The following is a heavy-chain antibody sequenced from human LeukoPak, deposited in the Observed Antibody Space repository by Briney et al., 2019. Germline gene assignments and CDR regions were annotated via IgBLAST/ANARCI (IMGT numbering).Heavy chain of an antibody. CDR3: ARVSGATITTYYGMDV. D-gene: IGHD5-12*01. Sequence: SETLSLTCTVSGGSFSRYYWSWIRRPPGKGLEWIGNIHYSGSTNYNPSLKSRVTISIDTSKNQFSLRLSSVTAVDTAVYYCARVSGATITTYYGMDVWGQGTTVTVS. CDR2: IHYSGST. J-gene: IGHJ6*02. V-gene: IGHV4-59*01. CDR1: GGSFSRYY.